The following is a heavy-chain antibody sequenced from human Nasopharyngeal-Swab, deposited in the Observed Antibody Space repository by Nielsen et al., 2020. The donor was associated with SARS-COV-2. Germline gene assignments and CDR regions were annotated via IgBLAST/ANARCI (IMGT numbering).Heavy chain of an antibody. D-gene: IGHD1-26*01. CDR1: GYTLTELS. CDR2: FDPEDGET. V-gene: IGHV1-24*01. Sequence: ASVKVSCKVSGYTLTELSMHWVRQAPGKGLEWMGGFDPEDGETIYAQKFQGRVTMTEDTSTDTAYMELSSLRSEDTAVYYCATPPAYSGSYEAGPATNGEFDYWGQGTLVTVSS. J-gene: IGHJ4*02. CDR3: ATPPAYSGSYEAGPATNGEFDY.